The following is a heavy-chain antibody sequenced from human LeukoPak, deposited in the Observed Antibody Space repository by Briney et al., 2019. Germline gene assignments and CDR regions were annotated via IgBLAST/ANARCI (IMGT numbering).Heavy chain of an antibody. CDR1: GFTFSSYW. CDR2: INSDGSST. Sequence: GGSLRLSCAASGFTFSSYWMHWVRQAPGKGLVWVSRINSDGSSTSYADSVKGRFTISRDNAKNSLYLQMNSLRAEDTAVYYCARLRWYADSSGYYFDYWGQGTLVTVSP. CDR3: ARLRWYADSSGYYFDY. D-gene: IGHD3-22*01. V-gene: IGHV3-74*01. J-gene: IGHJ4*02.